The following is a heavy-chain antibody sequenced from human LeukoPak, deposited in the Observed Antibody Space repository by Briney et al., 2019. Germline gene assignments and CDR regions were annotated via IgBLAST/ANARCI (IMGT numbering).Heavy chain of an antibody. CDR1: GYTFTRSA. Sequence: ASVKVSCKASGYTFTRSAISWVRQAPGQGLEWMGGIIPIFGTANYAQKFQGRVTITADESTSTAYMELSSLRSEDTAVYYCARGPPDFWSGSTFDYWGQGTLVTVSS. CDR2: IIPIFGTA. D-gene: IGHD3-3*01. V-gene: IGHV1-69*13. CDR3: ARGPPDFWSGSTFDY. J-gene: IGHJ4*02.